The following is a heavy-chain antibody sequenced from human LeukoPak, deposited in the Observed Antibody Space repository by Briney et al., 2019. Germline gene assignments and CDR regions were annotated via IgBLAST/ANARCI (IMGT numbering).Heavy chain of an antibody. CDR3: ARGRWLQNYYGMDV. D-gene: IGHD5-24*01. Sequence: ASVKVSCKASVYTFTRYYMHWVRQAPGQGLEWMGWINPNSGGTNYAQKFQGRVTMTRDTSISTAYMELSRLRSDDTAVYYCARGRWLQNYYGMDVWGQGTTVTVSS. V-gene: IGHV1-2*02. CDR1: VYTFTRYY. CDR2: INPNSGGT. J-gene: IGHJ6*02.